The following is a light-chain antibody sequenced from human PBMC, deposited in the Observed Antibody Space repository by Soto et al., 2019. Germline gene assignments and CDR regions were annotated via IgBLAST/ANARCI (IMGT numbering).Light chain of an antibody. Sequence: EIVLTQAPGTLSLSPGERATRSCRASQSVSSSYLAWYQPKPDQAPRLLIYGASSRATGIPDRFSGSGSGTDVTLTLSRLEQEDLAVYYCQQYGSSPRTFGQGTKVEI. CDR2: GAS. CDR1: QSVSSSY. V-gene: IGKV3-20*01. CDR3: QQYGSSPRT. J-gene: IGKJ1*01.